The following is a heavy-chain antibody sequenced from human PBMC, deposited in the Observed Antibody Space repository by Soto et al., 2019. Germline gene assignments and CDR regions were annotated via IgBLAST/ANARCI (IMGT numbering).Heavy chain of an antibody. J-gene: IGHJ4*02. Sequence: SVKVSCKASGGTFSSYAISWVRQAPGQGLEWMGGTIPIFGTANYAQKFQGRVTITADESTSTAYTELSSLRSEDTAVYYCARDRAAGNWNYETGDYWGQGTLVTVSS. CDR1: GGTFSSYA. D-gene: IGHD1-7*01. CDR3: ARDRAAGNWNYETGDY. V-gene: IGHV1-69*13. CDR2: TIPIFGTA.